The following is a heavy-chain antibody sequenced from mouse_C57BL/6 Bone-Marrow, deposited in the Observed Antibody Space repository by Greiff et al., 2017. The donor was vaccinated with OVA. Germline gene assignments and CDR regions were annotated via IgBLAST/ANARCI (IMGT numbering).Heavy chain of an antibody. D-gene: IGHD2-5*01. J-gene: IGHJ4*01. V-gene: IGHV1-58*01. CDR2: IYIGNGYT. Sequence: EVQGVESGAELVRPGSSVKMSCKTSGYTFTSYGINWVKQRPGQGLEWIGYIYIGNGYTEYNEKFKGKATLTSDTSSSTAYMQLSSLTSEDSAIYFCASPSYSNYLRDAMDYWGQGTSVTVSS. CDR1: GYTFTSYG. CDR3: ASPSYSNYLRDAMDY.